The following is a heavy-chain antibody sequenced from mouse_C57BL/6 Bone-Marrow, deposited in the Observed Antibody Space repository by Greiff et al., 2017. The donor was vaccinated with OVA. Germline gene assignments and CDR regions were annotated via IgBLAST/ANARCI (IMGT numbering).Heavy chain of an antibody. V-gene: IGHV5-17*01. CDR3: ARIWGDY. CDR1: GFTFSDYG. CDR2: ISSGSSTI. D-gene: IGHD1-1*02. J-gene: IGHJ4*01. Sequence: DVKLVESGGGLVKPGGSLKLSCAASGFTFSDYGMHWVRQAPEQGLEWVAYISSGSSTIYYADTVKGRFTIARDNAKNTLFLQLTSLRSEDTAMYYCARIWGDYWGQGTSVTVSS.